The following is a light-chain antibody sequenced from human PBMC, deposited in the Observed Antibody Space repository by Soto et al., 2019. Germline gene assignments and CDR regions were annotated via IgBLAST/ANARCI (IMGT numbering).Light chain of an antibody. CDR1: QSVSSY. CDR3: QQRSNWPVT. J-gene: IGKJ3*01. Sequence: EIVLTQSPATLSLSSGERATLSCRASQSVSSYLAWYQQKPGQAPRLLIYDVSNRATGIPARFSGSGSGTGFTLIIGSLEPEDFAVYYCQQRSNWPVTFGPGTKVDIK. V-gene: IGKV3-11*01. CDR2: DVS.